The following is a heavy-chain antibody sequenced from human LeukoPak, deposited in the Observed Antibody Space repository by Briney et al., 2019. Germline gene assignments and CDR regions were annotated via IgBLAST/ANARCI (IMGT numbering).Heavy chain of an antibody. CDR3: ASYYDILTGYAL. D-gene: IGHD3-9*01. J-gene: IGHJ4*02. V-gene: IGHV4-59*01. CDR2: IYYSGST. CDR1: GGSISSYY. Sequence: ASETLSLTCTVSGGSISSYYWSWIRQPPGKGLEWIGYIYYSGSTNYNPSLKSRVTISVDTSKNQFSLKLSSVTAADTAVYYCASYYDILTGYALWGRGTLVTVSS.